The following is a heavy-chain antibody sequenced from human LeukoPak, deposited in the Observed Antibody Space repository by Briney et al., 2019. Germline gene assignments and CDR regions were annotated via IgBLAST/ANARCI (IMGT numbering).Heavy chain of an antibody. J-gene: IGHJ4*02. Sequence: PSETLSLTCAVYGGSLSGYYWTWDRQPPGKGLEWIGEIKQSERTNYNPSLRSRVTISIDTSKNQFSLKLTSVTAADTAVYYCAREGLRNVHNPLGYWGQGTLVTVPS. CDR2: IKQSERT. D-gene: IGHD5-24*01. CDR1: GGSLSGYY. CDR3: AREGLRNVHNPLGY. V-gene: IGHV4-34*01.